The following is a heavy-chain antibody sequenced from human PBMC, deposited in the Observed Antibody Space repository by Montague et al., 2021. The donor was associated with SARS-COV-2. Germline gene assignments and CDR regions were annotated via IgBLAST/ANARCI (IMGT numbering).Heavy chain of an antibody. J-gene: IGHJ4*02. D-gene: IGHD3-22*01. V-gene: IGHV4-61*10. CDR2: VYPSGNT. Sequence: SETLSLTCTVSGASVTTGHYYWSWIRQPAGKGLEWIGRVYPSGNTNYNPSLRSRVSISVDMSKNQISLRLRSVTAADTAVYYCARGRVDTTMILVVFTGAAHYFDSWGQGTLVSVSS. CDR3: ARGRVDTTMILVVFTGAAHYFDS. CDR1: GASVTTGHYY.